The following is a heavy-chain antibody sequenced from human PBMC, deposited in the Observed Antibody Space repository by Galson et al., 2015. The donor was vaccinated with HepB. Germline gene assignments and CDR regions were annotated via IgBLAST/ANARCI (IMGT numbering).Heavy chain of an antibody. CDR3: ASLTTATNGIDL. V-gene: IGHV1-69*04. CDR2: IIPSLDRT. CDR1: GGTFSGYV. J-gene: IGHJ5*02. Sequence: SVKVSCKASGGTFSGYVIHWVRQAPGQGLEWMGRIIPSLDRTNNAQKFEGRVTITADKSTNTVYLELSSLTSEDTAVYYCASLTTATNGIDLWGQGTLVTVSS. D-gene: IGHD4-17*01.